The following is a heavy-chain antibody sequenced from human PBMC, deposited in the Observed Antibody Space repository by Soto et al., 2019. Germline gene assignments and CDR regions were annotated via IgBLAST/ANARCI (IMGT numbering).Heavy chain of an antibody. CDR2: IYYSGST. D-gene: IGHD6-13*01. CDR3: ARVSSSPLNFDY. Sequence: SETLSLTCTVSDGSISSGGYYWSWIRQHPGKGLEWIGYIYYSGSTYYNPSLKSRVTISVDTSKNQFSLKLSSVTAADTAVYYCARVSSSPLNFDYWGQGTLVTVSS. CDR1: DGSISSGGYY. J-gene: IGHJ4*02. V-gene: IGHV4-31*03.